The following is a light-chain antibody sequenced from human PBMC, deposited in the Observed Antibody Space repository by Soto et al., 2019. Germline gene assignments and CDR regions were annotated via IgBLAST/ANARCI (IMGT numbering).Light chain of an antibody. CDR2: GAS. CDR1: QSVSSTY. J-gene: IGKJ1*01. CDR3: QQYGFSFRA. Sequence: EILLTQSPGTLSLSPGERATLSCRASQSVSSTYLSWYQLKPGQAPRLLIYGASTRATGIPDRFSGSGSGTDFTLTISRLEPEEFAVYYCQQYGFSFRAFGQGTKV. V-gene: IGKV3-20*01.